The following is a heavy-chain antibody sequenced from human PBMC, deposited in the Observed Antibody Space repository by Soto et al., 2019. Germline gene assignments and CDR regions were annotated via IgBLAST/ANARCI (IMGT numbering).Heavy chain of an antibody. V-gene: IGHV1-69*01. CDR2: IIPIFGTT. Sequence: QVQLVQSGAEVKKPGSSVKVSCKASGGTFSYYAISWVRQAPEQGLEWMGGIIPIFGTTNYAQKFQGRVTITADDSTTTDYMELRSLRSEDTDIYYCATTRKGRFHSSSAYYYSYAMDVWGQGTTVTVS. CDR3: ATTRKGRFHSSSAYYYSYAMDV. J-gene: IGHJ6*02. D-gene: IGHD6-6*01. CDR1: GGTFSYYA.